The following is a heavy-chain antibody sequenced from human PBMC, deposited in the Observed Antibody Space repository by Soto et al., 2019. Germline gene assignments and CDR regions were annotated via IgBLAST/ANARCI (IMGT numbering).Heavy chain of an antibody. Sequence: EVQLLEHGGQLVQPGESLRLSCAASGFTFRTFTMNWVRQAPGKGLEWVSGIIGGDGDKFYSDSVKGRFTISRDNSKDMLFLQMSSLRVDGTAVYYCAKDRDPDGIWTFDSWGQGTLVTVSS. CDR2: IIGGDGDK. CDR3: AKDRDPDGIWTFDS. J-gene: IGHJ5*01. D-gene: IGHD3-9*01. V-gene: IGHV3-23*01. CDR1: GFTFRTFT.